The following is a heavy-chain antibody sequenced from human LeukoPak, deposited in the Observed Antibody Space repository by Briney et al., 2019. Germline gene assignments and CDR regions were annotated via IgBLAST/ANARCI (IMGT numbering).Heavy chain of an antibody. V-gene: IGHV1-2*02. Sequence: GASVKVSCKASGYTFTSYYMHWVRQAPGQGLEWMGWINPNSGGTNYAQKFQGRVTLTRDTSLSTAYMELSRLRSDDTAVYYCARDRNYYDHNGNFDYWGQGTLVTVSS. CDR2: INPNSGGT. D-gene: IGHD3-22*01. CDR1: GYTFTSYY. CDR3: ARDRNYYDHNGNFDY. J-gene: IGHJ4*02.